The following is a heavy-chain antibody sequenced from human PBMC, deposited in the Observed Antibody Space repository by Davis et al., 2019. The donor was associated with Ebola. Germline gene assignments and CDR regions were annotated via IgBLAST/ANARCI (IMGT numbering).Heavy chain of an antibody. Sequence: GESLKISCVASGFTFSSYSMNWVRQAPGKGLEWVSHISNSCSPMYYADSVKGRFTISRDNAKNSLFLQMNSLRDEDTAVYYSARGDQYDSSGYYYPDGFDVWGQGTMVTVSS. CDR3: ARGDQYDSSGYYYPDGFDV. CDR1: GFTFSSYS. V-gene: IGHV3-48*02. CDR2: ISNSCSPM. J-gene: IGHJ3*01. D-gene: IGHD3-22*01.